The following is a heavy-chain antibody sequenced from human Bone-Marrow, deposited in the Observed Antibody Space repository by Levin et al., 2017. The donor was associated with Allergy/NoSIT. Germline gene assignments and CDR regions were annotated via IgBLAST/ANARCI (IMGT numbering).Heavy chain of an antibody. Sequence: SGGSLRLSCAASGFTFSNYAMTWVRQAPGKGLEWVSALSGSGDRTDYAESVKGRLTISRDNSKNTLYLQMNSLRAEDTAVYYCAKRWEAIALIVANGLDVWGQGTTVTVSS. J-gene: IGHJ6*02. CDR2: LSGSGDRT. D-gene: IGHD3-22*01. CDR1: GFTFSNYA. CDR3: AKRWEAIALIVANGLDV. V-gene: IGHV3-23*01.